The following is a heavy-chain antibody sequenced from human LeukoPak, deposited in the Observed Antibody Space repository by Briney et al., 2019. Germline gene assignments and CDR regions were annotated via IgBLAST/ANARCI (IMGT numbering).Heavy chain of an antibody. V-gene: IGHV3-23*01. J-gene: IGHJ4*02. CDR2: ISGSGGST. D-gene: IGHD2-15*01. CDR1: GFTFSSYA. CDR3: AKDLPRYCSGGSCYVV. Sequence: EAGGSLRLSCAASGFTFSSYAMSWVRQAPGKGLEWVSAISGSGGSTYYADSVKGRFTISRDNSKNTLYLQMNSLRAEDTAVYYCAKDLPRYCSGGSCYVVWGQGTLVTVSS.